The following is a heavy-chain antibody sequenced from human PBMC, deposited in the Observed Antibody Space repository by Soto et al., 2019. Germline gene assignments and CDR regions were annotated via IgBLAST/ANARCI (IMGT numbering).Heavy chain of an antibody. Sequence: EVQLVETGGGLIQPGGSLRLSCAASGFTVSSNYMSWVRQAPGKGLEWVSVIYSGGSTYYADSVKGRFTISRDNSKNTLYLQMTSLRAEDTAVYYCARGGAPTVTYYYGMDVWGQGTTVTVSS. J-gene: IGHJ6*02. CDR1: GFTVSSNY. D-gene: IGHD4-17*01. CDR2: IYSGGST. CDR3: ARGGAPTVTYYYGMDV. V-gene: IGHV3-53*02.